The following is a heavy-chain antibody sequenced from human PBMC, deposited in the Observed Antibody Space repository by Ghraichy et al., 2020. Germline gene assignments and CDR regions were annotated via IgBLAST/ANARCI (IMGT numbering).Heavy chain of an antibody. Sequence: SETLSLTCAVYGGSFSGYYWSWIRQPPGKGLEWIGEINHSGSTNYNPSLKSRVTISVDTSKNQFSLKLSSVTAADTAVYYCARLHRLTAGGVYYYYYGMDVWGQGTTVTVSS. D-gene: IGHD6-13*01. CDR2: INHSGST. CDR3: ARLHRLTAGGVYYYYYGMDV. J-gene: IGHJ6*02. V-gene: IGHV4-34*01. CDR1: GGSFSGYY.